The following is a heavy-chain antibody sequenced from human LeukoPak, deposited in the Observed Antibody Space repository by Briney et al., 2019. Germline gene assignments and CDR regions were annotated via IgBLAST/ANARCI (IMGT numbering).Heavy chain of an antibody. CDR1: GFTFSSYE. D-gene: IGHD5-24*01. J-gene: IGHJ4*02. CDR2: ISSSGSTI. CDR3: ARVGMATAFDY. V-gene: IGHV3-48*03. Sequence: PGGSLRLSCAASGFTFSSYEMNWVRQAPGKGLEWVSYISSSGSTIYYADSVKGRFTISRDNAKNSLYLQMNSLRAEDTAVYYCARVGMATAFDYWGQGTLVTVSS.